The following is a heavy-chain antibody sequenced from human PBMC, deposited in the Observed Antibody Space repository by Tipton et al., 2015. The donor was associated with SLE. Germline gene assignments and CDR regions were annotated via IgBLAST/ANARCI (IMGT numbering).Heavy chain of an antibody. Sequence: TLSLTCTVSGGSISSYYWSWIRQPPGKGLEWIGYIYYSGSTNYNPSLQSRLTMSVDTSRNQFSLKLTSVTAADTAVYFCARFDYSNWDDYWGQGTLVSVSS. D-gene: IGHD4-11*01. V-gene: IGHV4-59*12. CDR3: ARFDYSNWDDY. J-gene: IGHJ4*02. CDR1: GGSISSYY. CDR2: IYYSGST.